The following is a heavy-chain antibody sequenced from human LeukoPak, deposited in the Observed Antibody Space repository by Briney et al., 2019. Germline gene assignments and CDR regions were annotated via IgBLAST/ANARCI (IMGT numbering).Heavy chain of an antibody. V-gene: IGHV5-10-1*01. CDR2: IDPSDSYT. J-gene: IGHJ4*02. CDR3: ARHNSGSYSNLVYDY. D-gene: IGHD1-26*01. CDR1: GYSFTTYW. Sequence: GESLKISCKGSGYSFTTYWISWVRQMPGKGLEWVGRIDPSDSYTNYSPSFQGHVTISPDKSISTAYLQWSSLKASDTAMYYCARHNSGSYSNLVYDYWGQGTLVTVSS.